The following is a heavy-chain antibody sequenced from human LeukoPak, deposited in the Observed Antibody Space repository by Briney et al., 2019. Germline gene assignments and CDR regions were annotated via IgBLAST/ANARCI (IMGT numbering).Heavy chain of an antibody. CDR2: ISYDGSNK. J-gene: IGHJ4*02. Sequence: GGSLRLSCAASGFTFSSYAMHWVRQAPGKGLEWVAVISYDGSNKYYADSVKGRFTISRDNSKNTLYPQMNSLRAEDTAVYYCARVDGDYREAFDYWGQGTLVTVSS. CDR1: GFTFSSYA. D-gene: IGHD4-17*01. CDR3: ARVDGDYREAFDY. V-gene: IGHV3-30-3*01.